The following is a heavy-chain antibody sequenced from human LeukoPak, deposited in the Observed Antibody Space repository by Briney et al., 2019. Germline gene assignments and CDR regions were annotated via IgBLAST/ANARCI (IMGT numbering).Heavy chain of an antibody. D-gene: IGHD4-17*01. J-gene: IGHJ5*02. V-gene: IGHV3-21*01. CDR2: INSSSYI. Sequence: GGSLRLSCAASGFTFSSYNMNWVRQAPGKGLEWVSSINSSSYIYYADSVKGRFTISRDNAKNSLYLQMNSLRAEDTAVYYCARARGLGYGDDVRWFDPWGQGTLVTVSS. CDR1: GFTFSSYN. CDR3: ARARGLGYGDDVRWFDP.